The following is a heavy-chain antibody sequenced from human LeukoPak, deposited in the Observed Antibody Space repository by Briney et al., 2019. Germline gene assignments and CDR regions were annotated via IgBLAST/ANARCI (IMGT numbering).Heavy chain of an antibody. Sequence: PSETLSLTCGVSGXSISTTNWWTWVRQPPGEGLEWIGEVHLSGRTHYNPSLESRVTMSVDMSENHISLRLTSVTAADTAVYYCAREGGPYRPLDYSGQGTLVTVSS. CDR3: AREGGPYRPLDY. J-gene: IGHJ4*02. CDR1: GXSISTTNW. CDR2: VHLSGRT. V-gene: IGHV4-4*02.